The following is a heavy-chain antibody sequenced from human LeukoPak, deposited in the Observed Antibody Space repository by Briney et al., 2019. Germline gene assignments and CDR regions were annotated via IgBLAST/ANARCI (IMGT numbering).Heavy chain of an antibody. J-gene: IGHJ4*02. Sequence: SETLSLTCTVSGGSISSYYWSWIRQPPGKGLEWIGYIYYSGSTNYNPSLKSRVTISVDTSKNQFSLKLSSVTAADTAVYYCARDYRSHYYDSSGYYDYWGQGTLVTVSS. CDR2: IYYSGST. CDR3: ARDYRSHYYDSSGYYDY. V-gene: IGHV4-59*12. D-gene: IGHD3-22*01. CDR1: GGSISSYY.